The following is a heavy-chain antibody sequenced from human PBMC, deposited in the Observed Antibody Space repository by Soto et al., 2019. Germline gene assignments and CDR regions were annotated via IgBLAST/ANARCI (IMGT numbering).Heavy chain of an antibody. J-gene: IGHJ4*02. D-gene: IGHD5-18*01. CDR3: ARGPRRQLWVGYFDY. CDR1: GYIFTGYY. V-gene: IGHV1-2*02. Sequence: GASVKVSCKASGYIFTGYYIHWVRQAPGQGLEWMGWINPNSDTDVTNYAQKFQGRVTMTRDTSLTTVYMELSRLKSDDTAVYYCARGPRRQLWVGYFDYWGQGTLVTGLL. CDR2: INPNSDTDVT.